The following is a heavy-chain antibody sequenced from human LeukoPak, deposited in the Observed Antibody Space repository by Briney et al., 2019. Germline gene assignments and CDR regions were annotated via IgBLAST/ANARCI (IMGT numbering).Heavy chain of an antibody. V-gene: IGHV3-48*01. D-gene: IGHD2-2*01. Sequence: GGSLRLSCAASGFTFSSYSMNWVRQAPGKGLEWVSYISSSSSTIYYADSVKGRFTISRDNAKNSLYLQMNSLRAEDTAVYYCAKAGAIVVVPAARLGNYWGQGTLVTVSS. CDR2: ISSSSSTI. J-gene: IGHJ4*02. CDR3: AKAGAIVVVPAARLGNY. CDR1: GFTFSSYS.